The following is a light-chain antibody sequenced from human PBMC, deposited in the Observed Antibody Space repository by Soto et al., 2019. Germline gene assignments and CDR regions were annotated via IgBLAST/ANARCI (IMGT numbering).Light chain of an antibody. CDR1: QSVSSY. CDR2: DAS. V-gene: IGKV3-11*01. Sequence: IALTQSPATLSLSPGERATLSCKASQSVSSYLAWYQKKPGQAPRLLVYDASNRATGIPARFSGSGSGTDLTLTISSLETEDFAVYYCQQRSNWPPITFGQGTRLEIK. J-gene: IGKJ5*01. CDR3: QQRSNWPPIT.